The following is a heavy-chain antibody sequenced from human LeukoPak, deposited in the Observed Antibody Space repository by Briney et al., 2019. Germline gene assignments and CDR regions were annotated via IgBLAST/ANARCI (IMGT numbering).Heavy chain of an antibody. Sequence: WASVKVSCKASGYTFTSYAMHWVRQAPGQRLEWMGWINAGNGNTKYSQKFQGRVTITRDTSASTAYMELSSLRSEDTAVYYCARDEVLLWFGESYNWFDPWGQGTLATVSS. CDR2: INAGNGNT. CDR1: GYTFTSYA. J-gene: IGHJ5*02. V-gene: IGHV1-3*01. CDR3: ARDEVLLWFGESYNWFDP. D-gene: IGHD3-10*01.